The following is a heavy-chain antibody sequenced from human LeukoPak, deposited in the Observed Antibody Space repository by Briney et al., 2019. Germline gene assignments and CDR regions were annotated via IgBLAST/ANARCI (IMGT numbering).Heavy chain of an antibody. CDR2: ISYSGGST. CDR1: GFTFSSYG. V-gene: IGHV3-23*01. CDR3: AKDASMVRGVKYFDY. Sequence: GGSLRLSCAASGFTFSSYGMSWVRQAPGKGLEWVSAISYSGGSTYYADSVKGRFTISRDNSKNTLYLQMNSLRAEDTAVYYCAKDASMVRGVKYFDYWGQGTLVTVSS. D-gene: IGHD3-10*01. J-gene: IGHJ4*02.